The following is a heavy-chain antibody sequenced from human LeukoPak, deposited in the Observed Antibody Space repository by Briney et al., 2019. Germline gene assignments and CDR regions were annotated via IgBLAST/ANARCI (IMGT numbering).Heavy chain of an antibody. CDR3: ARDLYGSSGDY. CDR1: GYTFTSYA. CDR2: INAGNDNT. Sequence: ASVKVSCKASGYTFTSYAMHWVRQAPGQRLEWMGWINAGNDNTEYSQKFQGRVTITRDTSASTVYMELSSLRSEDTAVYYCARDLYGSSGDYWGQGTLVTVSS. J-gene: IGHJ4*02. D-gene: IGHD3-10*01. V-gene: IGHV1-3*01.